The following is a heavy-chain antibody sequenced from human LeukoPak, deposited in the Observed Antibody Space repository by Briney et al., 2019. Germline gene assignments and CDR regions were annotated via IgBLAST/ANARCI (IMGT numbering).Heavy chain of an antibody. J-gene: IGHJ5*02. D-gene: IGHD3-9*01. CDR2: IYHSGST. CDR1: GGSISSSNW. Sequence: SETLSLTCAVSGGSISSSNWWSWVRQPPGKGLEWIGQIYHSGSTNYNPSLKSRVTISVDTSKNQFSLKLSSVTAADTAVYYCARGAGYYDILTGSRYSWFDPWGQGTLVTVSS. V-gene: IGHV4-4*02. CDR3: ARGAGYYDILTGSRYSWFDP.